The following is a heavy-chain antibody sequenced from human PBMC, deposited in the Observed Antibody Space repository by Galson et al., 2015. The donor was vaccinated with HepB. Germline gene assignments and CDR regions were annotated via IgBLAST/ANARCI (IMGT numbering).Heavy chain of an antibody. J-gene: IGHJ4*02. D-gene: IGHD2-2*01. CDR1: GGSIVSSSHY. Sequence: SETLSLTCTVSGGSIVSSSHYWGWIRQPPGKGLEWIGRIYYGGSGTTLSNPSLRSRVTISVDPSKNQFSLELKSVTAADTAVYYCARPRYCSSATCTAAFDYCGQGTLVTVSS. CDR2: IYYGGSGTT. CDR3: ARPRYCSSATCTAAFDY. V-gene: IGHV4-39*01.